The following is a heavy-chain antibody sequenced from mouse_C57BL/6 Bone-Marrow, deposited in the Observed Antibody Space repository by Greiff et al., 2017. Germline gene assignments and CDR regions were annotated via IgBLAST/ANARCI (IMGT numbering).Heavy chain of an antibody. J-gene: IGHJ4*01. V-gene: IGHV1-64*01. CDR1: GYTFTSYW. CDR2: IHPNSGST. Sequence: VKLQQPGAELVKPGASVKLSCKASGYTFTSYWMHWVKQRPGQGLEWIGMIHPNSGSTNYNEKFKSKATLTVDKSSSTAYMQLSSLTSEDSAVYYGALYYDYDGAMDYWGQGTSVTVSS. CDR3: ALYYDYDGAMDY. D-gene: IGHD2-4*01.